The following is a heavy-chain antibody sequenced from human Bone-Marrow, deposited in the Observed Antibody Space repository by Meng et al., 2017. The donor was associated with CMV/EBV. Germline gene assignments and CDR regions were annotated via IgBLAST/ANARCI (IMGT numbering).Heavy chain of an antibody. CDR3: ARVGDSTISNWFDP. CDR1: GDSISTSY. Sequence: SETLSLTCTVSGDSISTSYWSWIRQPPGKGLEWIGYIYYSESPNYNPSLKSRVTISVDTSRNHFSLKLRSVTAADTAVYYCARVGDSTISNWFDPWGQGHLVHVAS. CDR2: IYYSESP. D-gene: IGHD5/OR15-5a*01. J-gene: IGHJ5*02. V-gene: IGHV4-59*01.